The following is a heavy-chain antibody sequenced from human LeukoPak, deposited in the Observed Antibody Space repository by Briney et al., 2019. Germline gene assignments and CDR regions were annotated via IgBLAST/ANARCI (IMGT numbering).Heavy chain of an antibody. J-gene: IGHJ6*02. CDR1: GFAFSNYA. V-gene: IGHV3-23*01. Sequence: GGSLRLSCAASGFAFSNYAMSWVRQTPGRGLEWDSGISGSGGNTYYADSVKGRFTIFRDNSKNTLYLQMNSLRAEDTAVYYCAKSGNTAVVLHFYAMDVWGQGTTVTVSS. CDR2: ISGSGGNT. CDR3: AKSGNTAVVLHFYAMDV. D-gene: IGHD5-18*01.